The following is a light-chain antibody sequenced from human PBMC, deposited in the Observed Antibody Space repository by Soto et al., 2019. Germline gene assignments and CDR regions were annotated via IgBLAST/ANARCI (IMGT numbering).Light chain of an antibody. V-gene: IGLV2-14*01. CDR3: SSYTSSSPGV. CDR1: SSDIGGYNY. Sequence: QSVLTQPASVSGSPGQSITISCTGTSSDIGGYNYVSWYQQHPGKAPKLMIYEVSNRPSGVSNRFSASKSGSTASLTISGLQAEDEADYYCSSYTSSSPGVFGTGTKLTVL. CDR2: EVS. J-gene: IGLJ1*01.